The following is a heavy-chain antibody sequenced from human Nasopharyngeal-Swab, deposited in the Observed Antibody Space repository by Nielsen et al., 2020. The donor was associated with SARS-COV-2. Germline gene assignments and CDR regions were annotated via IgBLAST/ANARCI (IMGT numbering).Heavy chain of an antibody. CDR3: ARDSYCSGGRCYPGYYYYGMDV. Sequence: GESLKISCKGSGYSFTSYWIGWVRQMPGKGLEWMGIIYPGDSDTRYSPSFQGQVTISADKSISTAYLQWSSLKASDTAMYYCARDSYCSGGRCYPGYYYYGMDVWGQGTTVTVSS. CDR2: IYPGDSDT. V-gene: IGHV5-51*01. D-gene: IGHD2-15*01. J-gene: IGHJ6*02. CDR1: GYSFTSYW.